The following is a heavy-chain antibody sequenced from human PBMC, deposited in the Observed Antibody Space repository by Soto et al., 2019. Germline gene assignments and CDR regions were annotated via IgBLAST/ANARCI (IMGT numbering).Heavy chain of an antibody. D-gene: IGHD2-2*02. Sequence: SETLSLTCAVYGGSFSGYYWSWIRQPPGKGLEWIAEIDHRGRTFYNPSLQSRVSISVDTPNNQLSLRLLAVTAADTAVYYCVRGGRSCEIDQCYTWFDPWARELWSPSPQ. CDR3: VRGGRSCEIDQCYTWFDP. J-gene: IGHJ5*02. CDR2: IDHRGRT. CDR1: GGSFSGYY. V-gene: IGHV4-34*01.